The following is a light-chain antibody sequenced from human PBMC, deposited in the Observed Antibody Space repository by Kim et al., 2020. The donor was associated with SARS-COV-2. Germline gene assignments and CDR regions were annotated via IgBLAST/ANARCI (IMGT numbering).Light chain of an antibody. CDR1: RSDVECYNS. Sequence: QSVTISCPATRSDVECYNSDSGYVQGPARAPIPITYAVSRRPVGVHERFSGSQSGNADSLNVLSLQAEDEADYYCSSYASSNNWVFGGGTQLTVL. V-gene: IGLV2-8*01. CDR2: AVS. J-gene: IGLJ3*02. CDR3: SSYASSNNWV.